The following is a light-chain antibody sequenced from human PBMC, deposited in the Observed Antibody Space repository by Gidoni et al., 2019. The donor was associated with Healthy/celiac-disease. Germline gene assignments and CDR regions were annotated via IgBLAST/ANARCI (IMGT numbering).Light chain of an antibody. CDR3: SSYTSSSTL. J-gene: IGLJ2*01. CDR2: DVS. Sequence: QSALTQPASVSGSPGQSITISCTGTSSDVGGYNYVSWYQHHPGKAPNLMLYDVSNRPSGVSNRFSGSKSGNTASLTISGLQAEDEADYYCSSYTSSSTLFGGGTKLTVL. CDR1: SSDVGGYNY. V-gene: IGLV2-14*03.